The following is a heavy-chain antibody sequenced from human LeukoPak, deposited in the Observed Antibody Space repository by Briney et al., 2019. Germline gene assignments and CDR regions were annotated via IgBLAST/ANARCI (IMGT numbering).Heavy chain of an antibody. J-gene: IGHJ1*01. CDR1: GFTFGSHT. D-gene: IGHD6-6*01. Sequence: GGSLRLSCAASGFTFGSHTMSWVRQAPGKGLEWVSAIGGSGDSTYYADSVKGRFTISRDNSQNTLYLQMNSLRAEDTAVYYCAKDPLEQLSTIYFQNWGQGTLVTVSS. V-gene: IGHV3-23*01. CDR3: AKDPLEQLSTIYFQN. CDR2: IGGSGDST.